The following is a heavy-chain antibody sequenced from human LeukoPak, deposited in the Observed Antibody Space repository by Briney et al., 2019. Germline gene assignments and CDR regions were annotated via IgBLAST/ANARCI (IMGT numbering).Heavy chain of an antibody. CDR1: GFTVSSNY. CDR2: IYSGGST. V-gene: IGHV3-66*01. Sequence: GGSLRLSCAASGFTVSSNYMSWVRQAPGKGLEWVSVIYSGGSTYYADSVKGRFTISRDNSKNTLYLQMNSLRAEDTAVYYCARGDHYCSSTSCQFLYYFDYWGQGTLVTVSS. D-gene: IGHD2-2*01. CDR3: ARGDHYCSSTSCQFLYYFDY. J-gene: IGHJ4*02.